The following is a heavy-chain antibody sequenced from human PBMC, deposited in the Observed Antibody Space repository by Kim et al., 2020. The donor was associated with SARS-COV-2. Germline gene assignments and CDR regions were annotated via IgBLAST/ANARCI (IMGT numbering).Heavy chain of an antibody. CDR3: VRDSWGGAFDM. Sequence: GGSLRLSCATSGFSFSAYDMNWVRRAPGKGLEWLSFITKSSGTIYYANSVKGRFTVSRDNGKNSLYLQMNSLRDEDTALYYCVRDSWGGAFDMGGEGTVVAVSS. CDR1: GFSFSAYD. CDR2: ITKSSGTI. J-gene: IGHJ3*02. D-gene: IGHD3-16*01. V-gene: IGHV3-48*02.